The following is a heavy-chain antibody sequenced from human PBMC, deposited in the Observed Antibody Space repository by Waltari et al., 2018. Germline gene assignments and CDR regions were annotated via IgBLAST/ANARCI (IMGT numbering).Heavy chain of an antibody. CDR2: IYYSGST. CDR1: GGSISSSSYY. D-gene: IGHD2-2*01. V-gene: IGHV4-39*01. Sequence: QLQLQESGPGLVKPSETLSLICTVSGGSISSSSYYWGWIRQPPGEGLEWIGSIYYSGSTYTHPSLKSRVTSSVATSKNQFSRKLRSVTAADTAVYYWARHVSGYCSSTSCHSDYWGQGTLVTVSS. CDR3: ARHVSGYCSSTSCHSDY. J-gene: IGHJ4*02.